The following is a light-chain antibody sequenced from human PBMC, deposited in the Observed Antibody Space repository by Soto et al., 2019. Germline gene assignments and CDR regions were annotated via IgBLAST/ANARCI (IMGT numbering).Light chain of an antibody. J-gene: IGLJ2*01. Sequence: QSALTQPASVSGSPGQSITISCTGTSSDVGGYNYVSWYQQHPGKARKLMIYDVSNRPSGLSDPFSGSKSGTTASLGISGLHAEDEGDYYCSSYTSSSSHVVFGGGTKLTVL. CDR2: DVS. V-gene: IGLV2-14*01. CDR3: SSYTSSSSHVV. CDR1: SSDVGGYNY.